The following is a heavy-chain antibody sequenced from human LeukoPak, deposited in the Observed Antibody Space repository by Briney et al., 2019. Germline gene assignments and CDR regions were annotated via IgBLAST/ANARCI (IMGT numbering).Heavy chain of an antibody. J-gene: IGHJ4*02. Sequence: ASVKVSCKASGYTFTSYGMSWVRQAPGQGLEWMGWISAYNGNTNYAQKLQGRVTMTADTSTSTAYMELRSLRSDDTAVYYCARDRAGGDPTPFDYWGQGTLATVSS. D-gene: IGHD2-21*02. CDR1: GYTFTSYG. CDR3: ARDRAGGDPTPFDY. V-gene: IGHV1-18*01. CDR2: ISAYNGNT.